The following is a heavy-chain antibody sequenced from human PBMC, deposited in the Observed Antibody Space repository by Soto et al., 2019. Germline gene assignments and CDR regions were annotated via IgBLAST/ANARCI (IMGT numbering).Heavy chain of an antibody. CDR3: ARGDYAVPFDP. J-gene: IGHJ5*02. CDR1: GGSISSYY. CDR2: IYYSGST. Sequence: SETLSLTCTVSGGSISSYYWSWIRQPPGKGLEWIGYIYYSGSTNYNPSLKSRVTISVDTSKNQFSLKLSSVTAADTAVYYCARGDYAVPFDPWGQGTLVTVS. V-gene: IGHV4-59*01. D-gene: IGHD4-17*01.